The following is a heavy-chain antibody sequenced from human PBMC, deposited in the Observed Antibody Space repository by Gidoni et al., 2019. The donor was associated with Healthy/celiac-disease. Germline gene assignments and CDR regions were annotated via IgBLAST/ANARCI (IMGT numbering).Heavy chain of an antibody. CDR3: ARSIAAAGFDP. Sequence: QLQLQESGPGLVKPSETLSLTCTVSGGSISSSSYYWGWIRQPPGKGLEWIGSIYYSGRTYYNPDLKSRVTISVDTSKNQFSLKLSSVTAADTAVYYCARSIAAAGFDPWGQGTLVTVSS. CDR1: GGSISSSSYY. J-gene: IGHJ5*02. CDR2: IYYSGRT. V-gene: IGHV4-39*07. D-gene: IGHD6-13*01.